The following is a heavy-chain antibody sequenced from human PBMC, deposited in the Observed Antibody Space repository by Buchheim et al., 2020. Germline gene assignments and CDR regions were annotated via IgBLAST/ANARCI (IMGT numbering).Heavy chain of an antibody. Sequence: EVQLVESGRGFVHPGGSLRLSCAASEFTFSNYAMNWVRQAPGKGLEWVSAISGSGAYTYYADSVKGRFTITRDNSKNTLFLQMNSLRAEDTAVYYCAKDVAPGSGFYFNSDYWGQGTL. CDR2: ISGSGAYT. V-gene: IGHV3-23*04. D-gene: IGHD3-22*01. CDR1: EFTFSNYA. J-gene: IGHJ4*02. CDR3: AKDVAPGSGFYFNSDY.